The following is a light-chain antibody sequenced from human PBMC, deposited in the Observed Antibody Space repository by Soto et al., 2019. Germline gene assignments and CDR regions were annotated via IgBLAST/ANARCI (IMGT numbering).Light chain of an antibody. CDR1: SSNIGNNY. V-gene: IGLV1-51*01. Sequence: QAVVTQPPSVSAAPGQKGTISCSGSSSNIGNNYVSWYQHLPGTAPKVLIYDNNKRPSGIPDRFSGSKSGTSATLGITGLQTGDEGDYYCGTWDSSLSAVVFGGGTKLTVL. CDR3: GTWDSSLSAVV. J-gene: IGLJ2*01. CDR2: DNN.